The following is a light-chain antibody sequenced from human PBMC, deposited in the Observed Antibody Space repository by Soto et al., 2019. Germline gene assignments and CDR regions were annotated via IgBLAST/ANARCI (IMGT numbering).Light chain of an antibody. CDR3: QQYNNLPPT. CDR1: QSISTN. V-gene: IGKV3-15*01. Sequence: IEMTQSTPIVSQAQRASLTCRASQSISTNLAWYQHKPGQAPRLLIYGASTRATGVPARFSGSGSGTEFTLTISSLQSEDFAVYYCQQYNNLPPTFGQGTKVDIK. J-gene: IGKJ1*01. CDR2: GAS.